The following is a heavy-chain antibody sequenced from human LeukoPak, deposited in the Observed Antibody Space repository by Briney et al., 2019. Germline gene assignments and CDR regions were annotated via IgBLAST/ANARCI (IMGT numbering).Heavy chain of an antibody. CDR1: GFTFSSYW. D-gene: IGHD2-15*01. CDR2: IKQDGSEK. J-gene: IGHJ4*02. CDR3: AREDGYRSGGNCYSYFDS. V-gene: IGHV3-7*01. Sequence: SGGSLRLSCAASGFTFSSYWMSWVRQAPGKGLEWVANIKQDGSEKYYVDSVKGRFTITRDNARNSLFLQMNSLRAEDTAVYYCAREDGYRSGGNCYSYFDSWGQGTLVTVSS.